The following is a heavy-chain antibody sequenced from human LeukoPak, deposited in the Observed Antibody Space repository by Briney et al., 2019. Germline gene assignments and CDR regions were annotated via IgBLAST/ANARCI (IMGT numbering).Heavy chain of an antibody. J-gene: IGHJ4*02. CDR1: GYTFTSYG. CDR2: MNPNSGNA. V-gene: IGHV1-8*02. D-gene: IGHD3-16*02. CDR3: ARGGIMITFGGVIANDC. Sequence: ASVKVSCKASGYTFTSYGISWVRQAPGQGLELMGWMNPNSGNAGYAQKFQGRVTMTRNTSISTAYMELSSLRSEDTAVYYCARGGIMITFGGVIANDCWGQGTLVTVSS.